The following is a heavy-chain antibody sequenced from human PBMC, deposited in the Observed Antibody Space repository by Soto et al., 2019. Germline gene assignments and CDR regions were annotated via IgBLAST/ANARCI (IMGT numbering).Heavy chain of an antibody. J-gene: IGHJ4*02. V-gene: IGHV4-30-2*01. CDR3: ARVPAP. CDR2: IYHSGST. CDR1: GGSISSGGYS. Sequence: ASETLSLTCAVSGGSISSGGYSWIWIRQPPGKGLEWIGYIYHSGSTYYSPSLKSRVTISVDRSKNQFSLKLSSVTAADTAVYYCARVPAPWGQGTLVTVSS.